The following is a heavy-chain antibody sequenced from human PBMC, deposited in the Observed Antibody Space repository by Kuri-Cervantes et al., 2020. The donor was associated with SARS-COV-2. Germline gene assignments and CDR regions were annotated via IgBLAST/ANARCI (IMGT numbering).Heavy chain of an antibody. CDR3: AQSRSIAARRPWYFDL. J-gene: IGHJ2*01. V-gene: IGHV4-38-2*01. Sequence: SETLSLTCSVSGYSITNGYYWGWIQQPPGKGLEWIGSVYHSGETYYNPSLNRRVSISIDASKNQFSLKLTSVTAADTAVYYCAQSRSIAARRPWYFDLWGRGTLVTVSS. CDR2: VYHSGET. CDR1: GYSITNGYY. D-gene: IGHD6-6*01.